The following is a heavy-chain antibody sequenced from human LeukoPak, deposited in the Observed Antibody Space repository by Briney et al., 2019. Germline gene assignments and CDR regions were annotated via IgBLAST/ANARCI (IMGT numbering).Heavy chain of an antibody. J-gene: IGHJ6*03. V-gene: IGHV1-18*01. Sequence: GASEKVSCKASGYTFTSYGISWVRQAPGQGLEWMGWISAYNGNTNYAQKLQGRVTMTTDTSTSTAYMELRSLRSDDTAVYYCAREPSSSWFGYYYYYMDVWGKETTVTVSS. D-gene: IGHD6-13*01. CDR3: AREPSSSWFGYYYYYMDV. CDR1: GYTFTSYG. CDR2: ISAYNGNT.